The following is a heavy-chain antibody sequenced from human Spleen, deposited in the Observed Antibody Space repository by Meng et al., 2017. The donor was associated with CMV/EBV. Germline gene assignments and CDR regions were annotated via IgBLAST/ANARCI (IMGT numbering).Heavy chain of an antibody. D-gene: IGHD1-26*01. CDR2: VGGSGDNT. CDR1: GFTFSNYA. CDR3: AKSHLPSGRIAGGRFDH. Sequence: GESLKISCAASGFTFSNYAMSWVCQAPGKGLEWVSGVGGSGDNTYYADSVKGRFAISRDNSKNTLYLQVNSLRVEDTAVYYCAKSHLPSGRIAGGRFDHWGQGTLVTVSS. V-gene: IGHV3-23*01. J-gene: IGHJ4*02.